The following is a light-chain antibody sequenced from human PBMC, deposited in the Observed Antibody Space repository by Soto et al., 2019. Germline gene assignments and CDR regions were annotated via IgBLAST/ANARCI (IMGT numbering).Light chain of an antibody. CDR3: QAWDSSTHVV. J-gene: IGLJ2*01. Sequence: ELTQPPSVSVSPGQTASITCSGDKLGDKYACWYQQKPGQSPVLVIYQDSKRPSGIPERFSGSNSGNTATLTISGTQAMDEADYYCQAWDSSTHVVFGGGTKLTVL. CDR2: QDS. V-gene: IGLV3-1*01. CDR1: KLGDKY.